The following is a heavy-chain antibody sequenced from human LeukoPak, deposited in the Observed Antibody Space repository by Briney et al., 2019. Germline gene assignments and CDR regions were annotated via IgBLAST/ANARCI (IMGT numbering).Heavy chain of an antibody. CDR2: ISKSGDHT. CDR1: GLTFNNYA. CDR3: ATSWGPDTSAFRWGRDGMGV. D-gene: IGHD3-16*01. V-gene: IGHV3-23*01. J-gene: IGHJ6*02. Sequence: GGSLRLSCAVSGLTFNNYAMSWVRQAPGKGLEWVSAISKSGDHTYYAASAKGRFTIYRDNSKNTQYLQMNSLRAEDTAVYYCATSWGPDTSAFRWGRDGMGVWGQGTTVIVS.